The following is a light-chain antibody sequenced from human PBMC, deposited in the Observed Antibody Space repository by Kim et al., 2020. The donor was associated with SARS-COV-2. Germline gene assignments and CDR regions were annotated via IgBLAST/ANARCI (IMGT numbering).Light chain of an antibody. CDR2: EVS. CDR1: SSDVGDYNY. CDR3: NSYAGSNNWV. Sequence: GQSVTISAPGTSSDVGDYNYVSWYQQHPGKAPKLVIYEVSKRPSGVPDRFSGSKSGNTASLTVSGLQAEDEADYYCNSYAGSNNWVFGGGTQLTVL. J-gene: IGLJ3*02. V-gene: IGLV2-8*01.